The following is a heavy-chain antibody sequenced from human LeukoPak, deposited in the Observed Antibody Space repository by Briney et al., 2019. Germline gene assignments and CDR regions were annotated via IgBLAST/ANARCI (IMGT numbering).Heavy chain of an antibody. V-gene: IGHV5-51*01. CDR3: ARSGPPYQLLNWFDP. CDR1: GYSFTSYW. CDR2: IYPGDSDT. Sequence: GESLKISCKGSGYSFTSYWIGWVRQMPGKGLEWTGIIYPGDSDTRYSPSFQGQVTISADKAISTAYLQWSSLKASDTAMYYCARSGPPYQLLNWFDPWGQGTLVTVSS. J-gene: IGHJ5*02. D-gene: IGHD2-2*01.